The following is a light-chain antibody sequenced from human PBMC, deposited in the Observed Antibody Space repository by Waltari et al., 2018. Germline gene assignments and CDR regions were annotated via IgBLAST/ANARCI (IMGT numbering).Light chain of an antibody. CDR1: QGITKN. CDR3: QYGYDTPQIYT. J-gene: IGKJ2*01. V-gene: IGKV1-39*02. CDR2: RTS. Sequence: DIQMTQSPSSLSASVGDRVTITCQASQGITKNLAWYQQKPGKAPKLLIYRTSTLQTGVPSRFSGSGSGKDFTLTISSVQPEDFATYYCQYGYDTPQIYTFGQGTKVEIK.